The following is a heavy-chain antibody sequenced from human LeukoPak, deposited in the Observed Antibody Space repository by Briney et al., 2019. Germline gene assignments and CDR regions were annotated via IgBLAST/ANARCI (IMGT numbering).Heavy chain of an antibody. D-gene: IGHD5-24*01. Sequence: SETLSLTCTVSGGSISSSSYYWGWIRQPPGKGLEWIGSIYYSGSTYYNPSLKSRVTISVDTSKNQFSLKLSSVTAADTAVCYCARRVEMATSYQLIDYWGQGTLVTVSS. V-gene: IGHV4-39*01. CDR2: IYYSGST. CDR3: ARRVEMATSYQLIDY. CDR1: GGSISSSSYY. J-gene: IGHJ4*02.